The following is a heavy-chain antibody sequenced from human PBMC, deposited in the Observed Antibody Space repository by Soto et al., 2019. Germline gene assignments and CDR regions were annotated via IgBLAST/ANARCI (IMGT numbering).Heavy chain of an antibody. V-gene: IGHV3-30-3*01. D-gene: IGHD3-16*01. CDR3: ARSRLRLRELDSFDY. Sequence: GGSLRLSCAASGFTFSSYAMHWVRQAPGKGLEWVAVISYDGSDKYYADSVKGRFTISRDSSTSMVYLQMSSLRAEDTAVYYCARSRLRLRELDSFDYWGQGTLVTVSS. J-gene: IGHJ4*02. CDR1: GFTFSSYA. CDR2: ISYDGSDK.